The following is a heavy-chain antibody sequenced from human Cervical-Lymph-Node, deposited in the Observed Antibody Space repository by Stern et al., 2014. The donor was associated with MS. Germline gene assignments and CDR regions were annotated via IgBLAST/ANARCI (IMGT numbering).Heavy chain of an antibody. CDR2: IYYSGST. D-gene: IGHD2-2*01. CDR3: ARVSGDCSSTSCPSDY. V-gene: IGHV4-31*03. CDR1: GGSISSGGYY. Sequence: QVQLQESGPGLVKPSQTLSLTCTVSGGSISSGGYYWSWIRQHPGKGLEWIGYIYYSGSTYYNPSRKSRVTISVDTSKNQFSLKLSSVTAADTAVYYCARVSGDCSSTSCPSDYWGQGTLVTVSS. J-gene: IGHJ4*02.